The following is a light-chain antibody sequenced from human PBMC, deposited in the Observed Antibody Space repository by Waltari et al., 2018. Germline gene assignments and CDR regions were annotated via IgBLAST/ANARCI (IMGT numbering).Light chain of an antibody. CDR1: QRFGKT. CDR3: QHYVRLPAT. J-gene: IGKJ1*01. CDR2: DAS. Sequence: IVLTQSPGTLSLSPGERATLACRASQRFGKTLAWYQQKPGQAPRLLIYDASRRATGIPDRFSGSGSGTDFSLTISRLEPEDFAVYYCQHYVRLPATFGQGTKVEI. V-gene: IGKV3-20*01.